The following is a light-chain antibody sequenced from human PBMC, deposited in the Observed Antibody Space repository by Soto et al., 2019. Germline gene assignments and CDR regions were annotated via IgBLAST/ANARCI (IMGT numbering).Light chain of an antibody. J-gene: IGLJ3*02. CDR3: ASWDDSLTGWM. CDR1: ISNIGGNY. V-gene: IGLV1-47*01. Sequence: QSVLTQSPSASGTPGQRVTISCSGSISNIGGNYVYWYQQFPRMAPKLLIYRNNQRPSGVPDRFSGSKSGTSASLAISGLRPEDEADYYCASWDDSLTGWMFGGGTQLTVL. CDR2: RNN.